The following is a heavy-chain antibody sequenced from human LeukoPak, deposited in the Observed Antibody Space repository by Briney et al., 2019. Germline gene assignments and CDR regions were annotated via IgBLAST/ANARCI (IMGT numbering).Heavy chain of an antibody. D-gene: IGHD1-26*01. CDR2: IYYSGST. V-gene: IGHV4-39*07. J-gene: IGHJ4*02. CDR3: ASGDYFDY. CDR1: GGSISSSSYY. Sequence: SETLSLTCTVPGGSISSSSYYWGWIRQPPGKGLEWIGSIYYSGSTYYNPSLKSRVTISVDTSKNQFSLKLSSVTAADTAVYYCASGDYFDYWGQGTLVTVSS.